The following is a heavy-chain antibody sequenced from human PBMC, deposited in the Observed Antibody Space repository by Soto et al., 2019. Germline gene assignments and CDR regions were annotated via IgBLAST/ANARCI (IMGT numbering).Heavy chain of an antibody. Sequence: PSETLSLTCTVSVGSISSSTYYWDWIRHPPGKGLEWIGAMYYTGNKNYNPSLESRVTMSVDTSKNQFSLKLSSVTPTDTAVYYCARRSSSSLGSLFDPWGRGILVTVSS. CDR3: ARRSSSSLGSLFDP. CDR1: VGSISSSTYY. D-gene: IGHD6-6*01. CDR2: MYYTGNK. J-gene: IGHJ5*02. V-gene: IGHV4-39*01.